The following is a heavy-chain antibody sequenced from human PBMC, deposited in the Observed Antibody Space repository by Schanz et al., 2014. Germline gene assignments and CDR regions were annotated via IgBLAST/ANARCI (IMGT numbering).Heavy chain of an antibody. CDR3: ARDHTTESYYSAGPPIDY. D-gene: IGHD1-26*01. J-gene: IGHJ4*02. V-gene: IGHV3-7*04. Sequence: EVQLVESGGGLVQPGGSLRLSCAASGFSFGTYAMSWVRQAPGKGPEWVANIKHDGSVKDYVDSVEGRFTISRDNAKRSLFLQMNSLRVEDTAVYYCARDHTTESYYSAGPPIDYWGQGTLVTVSS. CDR1: GFSFGTYA. CDR2: IKHDGSVK.